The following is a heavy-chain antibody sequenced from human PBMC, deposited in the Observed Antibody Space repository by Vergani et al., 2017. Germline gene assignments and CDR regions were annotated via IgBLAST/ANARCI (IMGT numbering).Heavy chain of an antibody. CDR1: GFTVSSNY. CDR3: ARGPAGYSSSWGYYYYYYMDV. J-gene: IGHJ6*03. V-gene: IGHV3-53*02. Sequence: EVQLVETGGGLIQPGGSLRLSCAASGFTVSSNYMSWVRQAPGKGLEWVSVIYSGGSTYYADSVKGRFTISRDNSKNTLYLQMNSLRAEDTAVYYCARGPAGYSSSWGYYYYYYMDVWGKGTTVTVSS. D-gene: IGHD6-6*01. CDR2: IYSGGST.